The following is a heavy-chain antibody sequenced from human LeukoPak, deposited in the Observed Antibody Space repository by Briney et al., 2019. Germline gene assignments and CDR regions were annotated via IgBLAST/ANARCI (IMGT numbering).Heavy chain of an antibody. V-gene: IGHV4-34*01. CDR2: INHSGST. CDR1: GGSFSGYY. J-gene: IGHJ4*02. CDR3: ARAGDIVVVPAAVFDY. D-gene: IGHD2-2*01. Sequence: KSPETLSLTCAVYGGSFSGYYWSWIRQPPGKGLEWIGEINHSGSTNYNPSLKSRVTISVDTSKNQFSLKLSSVTAADTAVYYCARAGDIVVVPAAVFDYWGQGTLVTVSS.